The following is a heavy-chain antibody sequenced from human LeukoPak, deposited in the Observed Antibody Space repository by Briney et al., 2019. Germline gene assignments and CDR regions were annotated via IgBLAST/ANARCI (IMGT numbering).Heavy chain of an antibody. D-gene: IGHD6-13*01. J-gene: IGHJ4*02. CDR3: ARWGSIAVARFDY. V-gene: IGHV4-59*01. Sequence: SETLSLTCTVSGGSISSYYWSWIRQPPGKGGEWIGYIYNTGSTNYTPSLTSRVNISVVTSKIQFYLSLTSVIAADTAVYYCARWGSIAVARFDYCGQGTLVTVSS. CDR2: IYNTGST. CDR1: GGSISSYY.